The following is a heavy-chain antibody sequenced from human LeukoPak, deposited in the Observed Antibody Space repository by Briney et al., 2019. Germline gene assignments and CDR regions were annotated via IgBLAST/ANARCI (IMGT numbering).Heavy chain of an antibody. D-gene: IGHD1-26*01. J-gene: IGHJ4*02. V-gene: IGHV1-2*06. CDR3: AREVGATIHDGYFDY. CDR1: GYTFTGYY. Sequence: VASVKVSCKASGYTFTGYYMHWVRQAPGQGLEWMGRINPNSGGTNYAQKFQGRVTMTRDTSISTAYMELSRLRSDDTAVYYCAREVGATIHDGYFDYWGQGTLVTVSS. CDR2: INPNSGGT.